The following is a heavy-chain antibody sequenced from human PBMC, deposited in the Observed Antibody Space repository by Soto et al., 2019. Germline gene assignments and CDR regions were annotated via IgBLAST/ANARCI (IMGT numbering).Heavy chain of an antibody. V-gene: IGHV3-30*18. D-gene: IGHD3-10*01. CDR3: AKEKSSFGSGSYDY. CDR2: ISYDGSNK. CDR1: GFTFSRFG. Sequence: QVQLVESGGGVVQPGRSLRLSCAASGFTFSRFGMHWVRQAPGKGLEWVALISYDGSNKYNEDSVKGRFTISRDNSKNTLYPQMNSLRVEDTGVYYCAKEKSSFGSGSYDYWGQGTLVTVSS. J-gene: IGHJ4*02.